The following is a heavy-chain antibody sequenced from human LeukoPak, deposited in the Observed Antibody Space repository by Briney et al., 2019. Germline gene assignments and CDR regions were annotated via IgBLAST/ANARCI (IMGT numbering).Heavy chain of an antibody. V-gene: IGHV3-23*01. Sequence: PGGSLRLSCAASGFTFSSYAMSWVRQAPGKGLEWVSAISGSGGSTYYADSVKGRFTISRDNSKNTLHLQMNSLRAEDTAVYYCAKDGPHDTAMVKPLDYWGQGTLVTVSS. CDR1: GFTFSSYA. J-gene: IGHJ4*02. CDR3: AKDGPHDTAMVKPLDY. D-gene: IGHD5-18*01. CDR2: ISGSGGST.